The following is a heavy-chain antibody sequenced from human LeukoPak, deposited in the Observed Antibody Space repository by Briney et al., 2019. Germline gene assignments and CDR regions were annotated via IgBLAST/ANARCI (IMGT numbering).Heavy chain of an antibody. Sequence: SETLSLTCTVSGYSLSSGYYWGWIRQPPGKGLEWIGSIYHSGSTYYNPSLKSRVTISVDTSKNQFSLKLSSVTAADTAVYYCASQPEGYYYDSSGYYSTPVYFQHWGQGTLVTVSS. D-gene: IGHD3-22*01. J-gene: IGHJ1*01. CDR3: ASQPEGYYYDSSGYYSTPVYFQH. CDR2: IYHSGST. CDR1: GYSLSSGYY. V-gene: IGHV4-38-2*02.